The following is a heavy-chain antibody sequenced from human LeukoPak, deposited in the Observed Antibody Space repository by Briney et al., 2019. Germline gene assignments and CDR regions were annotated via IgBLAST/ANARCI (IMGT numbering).Heavy chain of an antibody. CDR1: GFTFSSYG. V-gene: IGHV3-33*01. CDR3: ARDKEYCSRTSCYLSGWFDP. D-gene: IGHD2-2*01. CDR2: IWYDGSNK. J-gene: IGHJ5*02. Sequence: GRSLRLSCAASGFTFSSYGMHWVRQAPGKGLEWVAVIWYDGSNKYYADSVKGRFTISRDNSKNTLYLQMNSLRAEDTAVYYCARDKEYCSRTSCYLSGWFDPWGQGTLVTVSS.